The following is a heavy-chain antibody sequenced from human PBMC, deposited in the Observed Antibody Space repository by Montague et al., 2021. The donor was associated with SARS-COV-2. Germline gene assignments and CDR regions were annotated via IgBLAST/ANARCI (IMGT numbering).Heavy chain of an antibody. Sequence: SLRLSCSASGFAFCNFDMAWVRQAPGRGLEWISDISSSGGTILYADSLKGRFTISRDNIQKSLYLQMNSLRAEDTAVYYCSTNKYCTLHDCLHGRHYFDHWGQGTLVTVSS. CDR2: ISSSGGTI. CDR3: STNKYCTLHDCLHGRHYFDH. CDR1: GFAFCNFD. J-gene: IGHJ4*02. V-gene: IGHV3-48*03. D-gene: IGHD2-8*01.